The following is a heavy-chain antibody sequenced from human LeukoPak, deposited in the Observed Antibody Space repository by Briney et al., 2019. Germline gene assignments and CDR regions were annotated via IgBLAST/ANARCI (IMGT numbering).Heavy chain of an antibody. CDR1: GGTFSSYA. CDR2: IIPILGIA. J-gene: IGHJ4*02. CDR3: ARAAAAGNRVLDY. Sequence: WASVKVSCKASGGTFSSYAISWVRQAPGQGLEWMGRIIPILGIANYAQKFQGRVTITADKSTSTAYMELSSLRSEDTAVYYCARAAAAGNRVLDYWGQGTLVTVSS. V-gene: IGHV1-69*04. D-gene: IGHD6-13*01.